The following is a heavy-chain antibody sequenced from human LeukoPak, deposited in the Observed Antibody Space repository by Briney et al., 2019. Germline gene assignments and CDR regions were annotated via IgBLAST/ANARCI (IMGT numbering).Heavy chain of an antibody. CDR3: AGFVTGTTSYDY. J-gene: IGHJ4*02. V-gene: IGHV3-53*01. CDR1: GFSVSNLF. Sequence: GGSLRLSCAASGFSVSNLFMTWVRQAPGRVLELVSVIFGGGSTYYPDSVQGRFTISRDIPKNTVYLQMNSLRAEDTAVYYCAGFVTGTTSYDYWGQGALVTVSS. CDR2: IFGGGST. D-gene: IGHD1-7*01.